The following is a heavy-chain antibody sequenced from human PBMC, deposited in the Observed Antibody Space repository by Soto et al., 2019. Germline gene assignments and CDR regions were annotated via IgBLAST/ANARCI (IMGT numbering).Heavy chain of an antibody. J-gene: IGHJ4*02. CDR3: AREATVTDY. V-gene: IGHV3-21*01. Sequence: GGSRRLSCAASGFTFSSFAMNYVRQAPGKGLEWVSSISSSSSHIYYADAVRGRFTISRDNAKNSVYLQMNSLRAEDTAVYYCAREATVTDYWGQGTLVTVSS. CDR1: GFTFSSFA. CDR2: ISSSSSHI. D-gene: IGHD1-26*01.